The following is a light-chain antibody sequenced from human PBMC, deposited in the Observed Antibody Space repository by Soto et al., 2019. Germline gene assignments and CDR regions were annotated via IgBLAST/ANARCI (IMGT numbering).Light chain of an antibody. CDR1: SSNIGTNA. CDR2: NNN. V-gene: IGLV1-44*01. CDR3: AAWAASLNGYV. J-gene: IGLJ1*01. Sequence: QSVLTQPPSASGTPGQRVTISCSGGSSNIGTNAVNWYQQLPGTAPKLLIYNNNQRPSGVPDRFSGSKSGTSASLAISGLQSEDEADYYCAAWAASLNGYVFGTGPRSPS.